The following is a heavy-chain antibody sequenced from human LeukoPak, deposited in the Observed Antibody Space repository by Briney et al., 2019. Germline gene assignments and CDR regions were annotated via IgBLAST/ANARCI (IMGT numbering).Heavy chain of an antibody. Sequence: ASVKVSCKASGYTFTSYDINWVRQATGQGLEWMGWMNPNSGNTGYAQKFQGRVTMTRNTSISTAYMELSSLRSEDTAVYYCARGLRNHYYGSGSSLSTFYMDVWGKGTTVTISS. CDR3: ARGLRNHYYGSGSSLSTFYMDV. CDR2: MNPNSGNT. V-gene: IGHV1-8*01. CDR1: GYTFTSYD. J-gene: IGHJ6*03. D-gene: IGHD3-10*01.